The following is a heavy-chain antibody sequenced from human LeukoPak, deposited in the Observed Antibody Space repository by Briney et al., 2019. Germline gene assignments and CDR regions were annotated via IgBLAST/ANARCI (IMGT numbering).Heavy chain of an antibody. CDR2: IIPIFGTA. J-gene: IGHJ5*02. Sequence: SVKVSCKASGGTFSSYAISWVRQAPGQGLEWMGRIIPIFGTANYEQKFQGRVTITTDESTSTAYMELSSLRSEDTAVYYCARVGGSGSQPDPWGQGTLVTVSS. CDR1: GGTFSSYA. CDR3: ARVGGSGSQPDP. V-gene: IGHV1-69*05. D-gene: IGHD3-10*01.